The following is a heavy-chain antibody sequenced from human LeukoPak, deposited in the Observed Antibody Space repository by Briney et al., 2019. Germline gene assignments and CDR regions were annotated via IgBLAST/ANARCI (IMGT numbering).Heavy chain of an antibody. D-gene: IGHD3-10*01. CDR3: ARDMGGALRWPAP. Sequence: GGSLRLSCAASGFTFSSSWMTWVRQAPGKGLEWVANIKQDGSEKYYVDSVKGRFTISRDNAENSLFLQMNSLRAEDTAVYYCARDMGGALRWPAPGGKEPLVTFS. CDR2: IKQDGSEK. V-gene: IGHV3-7*01. CDR1: GFTFSSSW. J-gene: IGHJ5*02.